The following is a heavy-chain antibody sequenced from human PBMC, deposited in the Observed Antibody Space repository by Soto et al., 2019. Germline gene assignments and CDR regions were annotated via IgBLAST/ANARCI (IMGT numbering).Heavy chain of an antibody. V-gene: IGHV1-2*02. CDR1: GYTFAGYY. CDR2: INPNSGGT. CDR3: ARGRLVRGVKRLDWFDP. D-gene: IGHD3-10*01. Sequence: ASVKVSCKASGYTFAGYYMHWVRQAPGQGLEWMGWINPNSGGTNYVQKFQGRVTLTRDTSISTAYMELSRLRYDDTAVYYCARGRLVRGVKRLDWFDPWGQGTLVTVSS. J-gene: IGHJ5*02.